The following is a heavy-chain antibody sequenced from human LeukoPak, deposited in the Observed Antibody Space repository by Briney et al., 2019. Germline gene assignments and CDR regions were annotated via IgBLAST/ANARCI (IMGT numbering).Heavy chain of an antibody. CDR3: AKVDIKNGKVVVVVAATSYDAFDI. V-gene: IGHV3-23*01. CDR1: GFTFRSYA. Sequence: PGGSLRLSCAASGFTFRSYAMSWVRQAPGKGLEWVSAVGGSGGDTYYADSVKGRFTISRDNSKNTLYLQMNSLRAEDTAVYYCAKVDIKNGKVVVVVAATSYDAFDIWGQGTMVTVSS. CDR2: VGGSGGDT. J-gene: IGHJ3*02. D-gene: IGHD2-15*01.